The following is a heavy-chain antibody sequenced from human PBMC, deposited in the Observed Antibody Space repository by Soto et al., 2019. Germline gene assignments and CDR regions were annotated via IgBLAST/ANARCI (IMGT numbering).Heavy chain of an antibody. CDR3: ARAARLSSGWLNNWFDP. V-gene: IGHV3-21*01. Sequence: PGESLKISCAASGFTFSSYSMNWVRQAPGKGLEWVSSISSSSSYIYYADSVKGRFTISRDNAKNSLYLQMNSLRAEDTAVYYCARAARLSSGWLNNWFDPWGQGTLVTVSS. CDR1: GFTFSSYS. CDR2: ISSSSSYI. J-gene: IGHJ5*02. D-gene: IGHD6-13*01.